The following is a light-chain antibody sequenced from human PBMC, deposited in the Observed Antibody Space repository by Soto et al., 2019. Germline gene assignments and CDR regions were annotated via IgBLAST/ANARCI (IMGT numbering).Light chain of an antibody. J-gene: IGKJ3*01. V-gene: IGKV3-11*01. CDR3: LQRSIGFT. CDR1: QSVGCY. CDR2: GPS. Sequence: EIVLTQSPATLSLSPGETASLSCRASQSVGCYLAWYQQKPGQAPRPLIYGPSKRAPGISARFSGSGSGTDFTHTISCLEPEDFAVYHCLQRSIGFTFGPGTKVHIK.